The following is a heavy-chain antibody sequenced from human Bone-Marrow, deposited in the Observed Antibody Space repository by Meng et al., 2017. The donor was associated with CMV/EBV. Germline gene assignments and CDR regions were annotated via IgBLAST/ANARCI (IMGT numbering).Heavy chain of an antibody. CDR2: ISGSGGST. CDR1: GFTFRSYA. CDR3: AKEALLTTRSELGN. V-gene: IGHV3-23*01. D-gene: IGHD1-1*01. Sequence: ASGFTFRSYAMSWVRQAPGKGLEWVSDISGSGGSTNYADSVKGRFTISRDNSKNTLHLQMNSLRAEDTAVYYCAKEALLTTRSELGNWGQGTLVTVSS. J-gene: IGHJ4*02.